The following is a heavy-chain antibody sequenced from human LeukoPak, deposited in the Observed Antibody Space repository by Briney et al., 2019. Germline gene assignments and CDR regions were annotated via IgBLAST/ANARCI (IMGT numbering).Heavy chain of an antibody. CDR1: GGSISSGDYY. Sequence: SQTLSLTCTVSGGSISSGDYYWSWIRQPPGKGLEWIGYIYYSGSTYYNPSLKSRVTISVDTSKNQFSLKLSSVTAADTAVYYCARGGSGGYGYDNGDYFDCWGQGTLVTVSS. V-gene: IGHV4-30-4*01. J-gene: IGHJ4*02. CDR3: ARGGSGGYGYDNGDYFDC. D-gene: IGHD5-12*01. CDR2: IYYSGST.